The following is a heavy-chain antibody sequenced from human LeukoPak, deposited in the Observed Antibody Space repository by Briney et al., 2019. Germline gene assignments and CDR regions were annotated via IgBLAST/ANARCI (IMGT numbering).Heavy chain of an antibody. Sequence: GRSLRLSCAASGISFSAHGMHWVRQAPGKGLEWVAVISYDGSNKYYADSVKGRFTISRDNSKNTLYLQMNSLRAEDTAVYYCAKVGPMGAFDYWGQGTLVTVSS. J-gene: IGHJ4*02. CDR3: AKVGPMGAFDY. CDR1: GISFSAHG. V-gene: IGHV3-30*18. CDR2: ISYDGSNK. D-gene: IGHD1-26*01.